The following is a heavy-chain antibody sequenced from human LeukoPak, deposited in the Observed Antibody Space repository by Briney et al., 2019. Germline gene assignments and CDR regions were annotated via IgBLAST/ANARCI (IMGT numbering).Heavy chain of an antibody. CDR2: INHSGST. D-gene: IGHD3-10*01. V-gene: IGHV4-34*01. CDR3: ARGKITMVRGVRVTRFDP. J-gene: IGHJ5*02. Sequence: KTSETLSLTCAVYGGSFSGYYWSWIRQPPGKGLEWIGEINHSGSTNYNPSLKSRVTISVDTSKNQFSLKLSSVTAADTAVYYCARGKITMVRGVRVTRFDPWGQGTLVTVSS. CDR1: GGSFSGYY.